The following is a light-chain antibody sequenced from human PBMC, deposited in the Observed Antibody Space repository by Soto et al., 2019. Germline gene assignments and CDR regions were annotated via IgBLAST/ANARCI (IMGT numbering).Light chain of an antibody. CDR3: QQYGSSGT. J-gene: IGKJ1*01. CDR2: DAS. CDR1: QSISNY. Sequence: EIVLTQSPDTLSLAPGERATLSCRASQSISNYLAWYQQKPGQAPRLLIYDASNRATGIPARFSGSGSGTDFTLTISRLEPEDFAVYYCQQYGSSGTFSQGTKVDIK. V-gene: IGKV3-20*01.